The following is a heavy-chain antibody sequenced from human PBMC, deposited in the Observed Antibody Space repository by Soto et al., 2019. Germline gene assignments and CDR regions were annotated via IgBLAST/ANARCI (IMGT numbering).Heavy chain of an antibody. CDR1: GYSLSDLS. Sequence: SVKVSYKVSGYSLSDLSIHWVRQAPGQGLEWMGGIIPIFGTANYAQKFQGRVTITADESTSTAYMELSSLRSEDTAVYYCARERIAVAGMYGMDVWGQGTTVTVSS. CDR3: ARERIAVAGMYGMDV. J-gene: IGHJ6*02. CDR2: IIPIFGTA. D-gene: IGHD6-19*01. V-gene: IGHV1-69*13.